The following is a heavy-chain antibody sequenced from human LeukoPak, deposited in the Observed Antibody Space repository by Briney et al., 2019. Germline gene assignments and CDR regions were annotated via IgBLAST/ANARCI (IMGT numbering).Heavy chain of an antibody. J-gene: IGHJ4*02. CDR3: AKDLDSTMTTYYFDY. CDR2: ISSSGSTI. CDR1: GFTFSDYY. D-gene: IGHD4-17*01. Sequence: GGSLRLSCAASGFTFSDYYMSWIRQAPGKGLEWVSYISSSGSTIYYADSVKGRFTISRDNAKNSLYLQMNSLRAEDTALYYCAKDLDSTMTTYYFDYWGQGTLVTVSS. V-gene: IGHV3-11*01.